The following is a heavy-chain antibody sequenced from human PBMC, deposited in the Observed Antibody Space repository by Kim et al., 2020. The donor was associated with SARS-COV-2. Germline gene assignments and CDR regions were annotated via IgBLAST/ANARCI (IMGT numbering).Heavy chain of an antibody. CDR3: ARDMAWEPSEATWFDP. J-gene: IGHJ5*02. D-gene: IGHD1-26*01. CDR1: GFTFSDYY. V-gene: IGHV3-11*01. CDR2: ISSSGSTI. Sequence: LSLTCAASGFTFSDYYMSWIRQAPGKGLEWVSYISSSGSTIYYADSVKGRFTISRDNAKNSLYLQMNSLRAEDTAVYYCARDMAWEPSEATWFDPWGQGTLVTVSS.